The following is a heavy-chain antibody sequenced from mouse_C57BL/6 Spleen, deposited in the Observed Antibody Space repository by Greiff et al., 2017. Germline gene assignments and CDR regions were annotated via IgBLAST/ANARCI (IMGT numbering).Heavy chain of an antibody. CDR3: ARWLLRYLDV. D-gene: IGHD2-3*01. CDR1: GYTFTSYW. CDR2: IDPSDSYT. V-gene: IGHV1-69*01. Sequence: VQLQQPGAELVMPGASVKLSCKASGYTFTSYWMHWVKQRPGQGLEWIGEIDPSDSYTNYNQKFKGKSTLTVDKSSSTAYMQLSSLTSEDAAVYYCARWLLRYLDVWGTGTTVTVSS. J-gene: IGHJ1*03.